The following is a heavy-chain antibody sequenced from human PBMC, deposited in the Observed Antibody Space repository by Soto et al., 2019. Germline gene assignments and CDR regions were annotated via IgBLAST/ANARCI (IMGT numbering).Heavy chain of an antibody. CDR2: ISGSGGST. V-gene: IGHV3-23*01. CDR3: AKDRLRQGGMDV. D-gene: IGHD4-17*01. J-gene: IGHJ6*02. Sequence: GGSLRLSCAASGFTFSSYAMSWVRQAPGKGLEWVSAISGSGGSTYCADSVKGRFTISRDNSKNTLYLQMNSLRAEDTAVYYCAKDRLRQGGMDVWGQGTTVTVSS. CDR1: GFTFSSYA.